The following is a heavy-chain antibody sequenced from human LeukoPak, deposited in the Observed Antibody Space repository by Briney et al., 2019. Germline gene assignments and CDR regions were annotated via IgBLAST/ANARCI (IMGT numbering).Heavy chain of an antibody. CDR3: ARERSPRYWYYDILTGSSPGYIPNSYGMDV. V-gene: IGHV1-2*04. Sequence: ASVNVSCKASGYTFTSYGISWVRQAPGQGLEWMGWINPNSGSTNYAQKFQGWVTMTRDTSISTAYMELSRLRSDDTAVYYCARERSPRYWYYDILTGSSPGYIPNSYGMDVWGKGTTVTVSS. CDR1: GYTFTSYG. D-gene: IGHD3-9*01. J-gene: IGHJ6*04. CDR2: INPNSGST.